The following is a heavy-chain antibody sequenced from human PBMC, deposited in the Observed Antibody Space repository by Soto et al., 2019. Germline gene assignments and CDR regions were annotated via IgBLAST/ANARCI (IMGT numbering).Heavy chain of an antibody. J-gene: IGHJ6*02. CDR2: INAGNGNT. Sequence: QVQLVQSGAEVKKPGASVKVSCKASGYTFTSYAMHWVRQAPGQRLEWMGWINAGNGNTKYSQKFQGRVTITRDTSASTAYMELSSLRSEDTAVYYCAREGPSGQWLYYYYYYGMDVWGQGTTGTVSS. CDR1: GYTFTSYA. V-gene: IGHV1-3*01. D-gene: IGHD6-19*01. CDR3: AREGPSGQWLYYYYYYGMDV.